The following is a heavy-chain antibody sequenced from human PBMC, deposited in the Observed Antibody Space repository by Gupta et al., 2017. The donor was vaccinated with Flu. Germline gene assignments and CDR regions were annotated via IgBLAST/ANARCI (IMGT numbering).Heavy chain of an antibody. V-gene: IGHV3-21*01. Sequence: EVQLVESGGSLVKPGGSLRLSCAASGFTFSTYSMNWVRQAPGKGLEWVSFISSSSSYICYADSVKGRFTISRDKAKNSLYLQMSSLRAEDTAVYYCVRSWNYDSYFDYWGQGTLVTVSS. CDR2: ISSSSSYI. CDR1: GFTFSTYS. CDR3: VRSWNYDSYFDY. D-gene: IGHD1-7*01. J-gene: IGHJ4*02.